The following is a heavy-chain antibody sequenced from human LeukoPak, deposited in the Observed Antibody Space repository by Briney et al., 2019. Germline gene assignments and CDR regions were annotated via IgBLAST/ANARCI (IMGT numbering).Heavy chain of an antibody. V-gene: IGHV1-2*02. D-gene: IGHD2-2*01. Sequence: ASVKVSCKASGYTFTGYYIHWVRQAPGQGLEWMGWINPNSGGTNYALKFQGRVTMTRDTSISTAYMELSRLRSDDTAVYYCARSRNVVPAASRGGFDYWGQGTLVTVSS. CDR1: GYTFTGYY. J-gene: IGHJ4*02. CDR2: INPNSGGT. CDR3: ARSRNVVPAASRGGFDY.